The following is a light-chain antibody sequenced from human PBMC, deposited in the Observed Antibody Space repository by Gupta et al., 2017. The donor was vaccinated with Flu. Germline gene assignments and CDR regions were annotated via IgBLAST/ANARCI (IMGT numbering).Light chain of an antibody. CDR3: QSYDSSLSGSTV. Sequence: QPVLTQPPSVSGAPGQRVTISCTGSSPNIGAGYDVHWYQHLPGTAPKLLFYGKNNRPSGVPDRFSGSKSGTSASLAITGLQAEDEADYYCQSYDSSLSGSTVFGGGTKLTVL. CDR1: SPNIGAGYD. CDR2: GKN. V-gene: IGLV1-40*01. J-gene: IGLJ3*02.